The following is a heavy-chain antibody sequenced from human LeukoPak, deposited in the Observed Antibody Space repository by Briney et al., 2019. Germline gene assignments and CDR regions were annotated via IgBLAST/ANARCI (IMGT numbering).Heavy chain of an antibody. CDR2: IRYDGSNK. CDR3: AQDVANPTYSSSWYNWFDP. CDR1: GFTFSSYG. J-gene: IGHJ5*02. Sequence: GGSLRLSCAASGFTFSSYGMHWVRQAPGKGLEWVAFIRYDGSNKYYADSVKGRFTISRDNSKNTLYLQMNSLRAEDTAVYYCAQDVANPTYSSSWYNWFDPWGQGTLVTVSS. D-gene: IGHD6-13*01. V-gene: IGHV3-30*02.